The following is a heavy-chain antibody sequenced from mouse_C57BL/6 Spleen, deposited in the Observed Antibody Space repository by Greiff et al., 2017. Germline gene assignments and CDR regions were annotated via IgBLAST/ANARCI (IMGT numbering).Heavy chain of an antibody. CDR3: ARLDYYGSSYDAMDY. Sequence: QVHVKQSGAELVKPGASVKLSCKASGYTFTSYWMHWVKQRPGQGLEWIGMIHPNSGSTNYNEKFKSKATLTVDKSSSTAYMQLSSLTSEDSAVYYCARLDYYGSSYDAMDYWGQGTSVTVSS. J-gene: IGHJ4*01. CDR2: IHPNSGST. V-gene: IGHV1-64*01. CDR1: GYTFTSYW. D-gene: IGHD1-1*01.